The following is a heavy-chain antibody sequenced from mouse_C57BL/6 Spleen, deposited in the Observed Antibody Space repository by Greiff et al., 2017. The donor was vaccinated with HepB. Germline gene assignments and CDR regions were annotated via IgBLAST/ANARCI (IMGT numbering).Heavy chain of an antibody. CDR2: ISSGGDYI. V-gene: IGHV5-9-1*02. CDR3: TRDGYGSPLDY. CDR1: GFTFSSYA. Sequence: EVQVVESGEGLVKPGGSLKLSCAASGFTFSSYAMSWVRQTPEKRLEWVAYISSGGDYIYYADTVKGRFTISRDNARNTLYLQMSSLKSEDTAMYYCTRDGYGSPLDYWGQGTTLTVSS. D-gene: IGHD1-1*01. J-gene: IGHJ2*01.